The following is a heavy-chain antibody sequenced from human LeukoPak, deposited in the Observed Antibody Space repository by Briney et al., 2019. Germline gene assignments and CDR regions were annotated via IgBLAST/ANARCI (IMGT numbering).Heavy chain of an antibody. J-gene: IGHJ4*02. CDR3: ARDHFRATSYYYDSSGYYSFDY. V-gene: IGHV1-2*02. CDR1: GYTFTGYY. D-gene: IGHD3-22*01. Sequence: ASVKVSCKASGYTFTGYYMHWVRQAPGQGLEWMGWINPNSGGTNYAQKFQGRVTMTRDTSISTAYMELSRLRSDDTAVYYCARDHFRATSYYYDSSGYYSFDYWGQGTLVTVSS. CDR2: INPNSGGT.